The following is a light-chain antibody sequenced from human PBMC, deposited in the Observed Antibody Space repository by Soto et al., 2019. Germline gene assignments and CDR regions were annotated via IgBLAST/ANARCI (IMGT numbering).Light chain of an antibody. CDR1: QIIYSNY. CDR2: DAA. J-gene: IGKJ1*01. Sequence: EIVLTQSPGTLSLSPGERATLSCRASQIIYSNYLAWYQQKPGQAPRLLIYDAATRAAGIPARFSGSGSGTDFSLTITRLEPEDFAVYYCQQYSSSVWTFGQGPTVEIK. CDR3: QQYSSSVWT. V-gene: IGKV3-20*01.